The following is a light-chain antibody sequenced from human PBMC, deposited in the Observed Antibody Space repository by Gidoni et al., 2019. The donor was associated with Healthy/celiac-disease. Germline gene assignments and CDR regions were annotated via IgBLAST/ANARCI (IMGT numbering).Light chain of an antibody. CDR2: DAS. CDR1: QSVSSN. V-gene: IGKV3-11*01. Sequence: EFVLTQSQATLSVSPGERATLSCRASQSVSSNLAWYQQKPGQAPRLLIYDASNRATGIPARFSGSGSGTDFTLTISSLEPEDFAVYYCQQHSNWPGLTFXQXTKVEIK. CDR3: QQHSNWPGLT. J-gene: IGKJ3*01.